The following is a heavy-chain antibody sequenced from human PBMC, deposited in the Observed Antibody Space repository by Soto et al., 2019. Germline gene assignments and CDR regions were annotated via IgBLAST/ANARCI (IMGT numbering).Heavy chain of an antibody. CDR3: VRTSLVVAAATREDY. V-gene: IGHV3-74*01. J-gene: IGHJ4*02. CDR1: GFTFSSYW. Sequence: EVQLVESGGGLVQPGGSLRLSCAASGFTFSSYWMHWVRQAPGKGLVWVSRINSDGSSTSYADSVKGRFTISRDNSKNTLDLQMNSLRAADTAVYYCVRTSLVVAAATREDYWGQGTLVTVSS. D-gene: IGHD2-15*01. CDR2: INSDGSST.